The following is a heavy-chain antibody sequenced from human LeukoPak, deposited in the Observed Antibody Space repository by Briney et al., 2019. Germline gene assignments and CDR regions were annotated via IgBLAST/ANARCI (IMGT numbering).Heavy chain of an antibody. CDR3: TRDRSRAEDD. D-gene: IGHD1-14*01. V-gene: IGHV3-7*01. CDR2: INQGGSDK. Sequence: GGSLRLSCAASGFTFSGHWMRWVRQAPGKGLEWVANINQGGSDKYYVDSVKGRFTISRDNANNLLYLQMNSLRGEDTAVYYCTRDRSRAEDDWGQGTLVTVSP. CDR1: GFTFSGHW. J-gene: IGHJ4*02.